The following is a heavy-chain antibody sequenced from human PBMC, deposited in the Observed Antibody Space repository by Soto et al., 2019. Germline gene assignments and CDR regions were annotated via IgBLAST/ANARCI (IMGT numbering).Heavy chain of an antibody. V-gene: IGHV3-21*01. CDR2: ISSSSSYI. CDR3: SRDRVAGQSMDV. CDR1: GFTFSSYS. J-gene: IGHJ6*02. Sequence: GGSMRLSCAASGFTFSSYSMNWVRQAPGKGLEWVSSISSSSSYIYYADSVKGRFTISRDNAKNSLYLQMNSLSAEDTAVYYCSRDRVAGQSMDVWGQGTTVTVSS. D-gene: IGHD6-19*01.